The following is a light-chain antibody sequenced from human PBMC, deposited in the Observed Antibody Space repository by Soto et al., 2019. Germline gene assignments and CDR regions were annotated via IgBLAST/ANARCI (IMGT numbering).Light chain of an antibody. CDR3: CSYAGSITWV. V-gene: IGLV2-23*02. CDR2: GVS. Sequence: QSVLTQPASVSGSPGQSITISCTGTNSDVGSYNFVSWYQQHPGKAPKLLIFGVSLRPSGVSDRFSGSKSGSTASLTISGLQAEDEADYYCCSYAGSITWVFGGGTKLTVL. J-gene: IGLJ3*02. CDR1: NSDVGSYNF.